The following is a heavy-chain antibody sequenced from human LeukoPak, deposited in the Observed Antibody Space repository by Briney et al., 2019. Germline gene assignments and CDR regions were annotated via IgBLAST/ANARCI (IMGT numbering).Heavy chain of an antibody. Sequence: ASVTVSFTASGYTFTSYGISWVRQAPGQGREWMGWISAYNGNTNYAQKLQGRVTMTTDTSTSTAYMELRSLGSDDTAVYYCARDRPTVTTRYYYYGMDVWGQGTTVTVSS. CDR2: ISAYNGNT. D-gene: IGHD4-17*01. J-gene: IGHJ6*02. V-gene: IGHV1-18*01. CDR3: ARDRPTVTTRYYYYGMDV. CDR1: GYTFTSYG.